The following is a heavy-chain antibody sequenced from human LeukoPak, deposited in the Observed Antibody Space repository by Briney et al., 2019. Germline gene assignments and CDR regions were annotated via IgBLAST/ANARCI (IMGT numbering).Heavy chain of an antibody. Sequence: SETLSLTCTVSGASINGYYWSWIRQPPGKGLEWIGNVHYSLNSNYSPSLESRVTISMDTSKKQFSLKLTSVTAADTAVYYCACYKIVERNFDFWGEGMLVTVSS. J-gene: IGHJ4*02. CDR1: GASINGYY. V-gene: IGHV4-59*01. D-gene: IGHD2-15*01. CDR2: VHYSLNS. CDR3: ACYKIVERNFDF.